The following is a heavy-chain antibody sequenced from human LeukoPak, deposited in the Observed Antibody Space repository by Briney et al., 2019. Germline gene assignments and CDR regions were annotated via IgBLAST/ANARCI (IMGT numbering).Heavy chain of an antibody. D-gene: IGHD6-19*01. CDR3: ARGGQQWPPDTFNI. Sequence: PGGSLRLSCAASGFTFSSYSMNWVRQAPGKGLEWVSSISSSSSYIYYADSVKGRFTISRDNAKKSVYLQMYSLRVEDTAVYYCARGGQQWPPDTFNIWGQGTMVTVSS. CDR2: ISSSSSYI. CDR1: GFTFSSYS. J-gene: IGHJ3*02. V-gene: IGHV3-21*01.